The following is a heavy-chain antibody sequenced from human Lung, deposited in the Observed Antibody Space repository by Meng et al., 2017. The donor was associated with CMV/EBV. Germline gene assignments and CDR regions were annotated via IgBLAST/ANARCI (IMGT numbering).Heavy chain of an antibody. CDR1: GYNFRSYG. J-gene: IGHJ4*01. CDR3: ARDKGLDNFDSTDYWGGYVDH. Sequence: ASXXVSCKASGYNFRSYGISWVRQAPGQGLEWMGWINTYNGNSKYGQKFQGRVTMTTDTSTSTAYMELRSLTSDDTAVYYCARDKGLDNFDSTDYWGGYVDHWGQGPLVTVSS. CDR2: INTYNGNS. D-gene: IGHD3-22*01. V-gene: IGHV1-18*04.